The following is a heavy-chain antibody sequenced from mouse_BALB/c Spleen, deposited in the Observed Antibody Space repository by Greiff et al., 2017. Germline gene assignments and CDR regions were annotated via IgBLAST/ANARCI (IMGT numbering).Heavy chain of an antibody. CDR3: ARDGYYVGYAMDY. CDR2: IWGDGST. J-gene: IGHJ4*01. Sequence: QVQLKESGPGLVAPSQSLSITCTVSGFSLTGYGVNWVRQPPGKGLEWLGMIWGDGSTDYNSALKSRLSISKDNSKSQVFLKMNSLQTDDTARYYCARDGYYVGYAMDYWGQGTSVTVSS. CDR1: GFSLTGYG. D-gene: IGHD2-3*01. V-gene: IGHV2-6-7*01.